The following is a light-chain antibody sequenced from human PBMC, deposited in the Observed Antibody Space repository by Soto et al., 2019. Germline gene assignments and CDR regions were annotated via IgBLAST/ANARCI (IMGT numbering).Light chain of an antibody. Sequence: QAVVTQPPSVSGSPGQSVTISCTGSSSDVGGYNYVSWYQQHPGKAPKLMIYDVSKWPSGVPDRFSGSKSGNTASLTISGLQAEDEADYYCCSYAGSYTFVFGTGTKLTVL. CDR2: DVS. J-gene: IGLJ1*01. V-gene: IGLV2-11*01. CDR3: CSYAGSYTFV. CDR1: SSDVGGYNY.